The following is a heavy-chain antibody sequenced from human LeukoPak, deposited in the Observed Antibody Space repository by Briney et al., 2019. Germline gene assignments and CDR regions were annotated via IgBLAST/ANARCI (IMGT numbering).Heavy chain of an antibody. D-gene: IGHD3-3*01. J-gene: IGHJ5*02. V-gene: IGHV4-34*01. Sequence: SETLSLTCAVYGGSFSGYYWSRIRQPPGKGLEWIGEINHSGSTNYNPSLKSRVTISVDTSKNQFSLKLSSVTAADTAVYYCARGITIFGVVIKYWFDPWGQGTLVTVSS. CDR3: ARGITIFGVVIKYWFDP. CDR2: INHSGST. CDR1: GGSFSGYY.